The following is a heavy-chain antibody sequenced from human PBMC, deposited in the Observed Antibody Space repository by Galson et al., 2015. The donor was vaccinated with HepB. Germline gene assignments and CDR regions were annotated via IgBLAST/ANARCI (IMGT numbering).Heavy chain of an antibody. V-gene: IGHV3-7*03. CDR2: IKQDGSVK. CDR1: GFTFSSYW. Sequence: SLRLSCAASGFTFSSYWMSWVRQAPGKGLEWVANIKQDGSVKYYVDSVKGRFTISRDNAKNSLYLQMNSLRAEDTAVYYCARDGSILTDFVDAGTDYWGQGTLVTVSS. J-gene: IGHJ4*02. CDR3: ARDGSILTDFVDAGTDY. D-gene: IGHD3-9*01.